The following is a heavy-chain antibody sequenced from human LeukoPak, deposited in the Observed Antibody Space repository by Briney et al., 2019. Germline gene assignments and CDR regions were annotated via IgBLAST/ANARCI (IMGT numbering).Heavy chain of an antibody. CDR2: IKKDGSEK. D-gene: IGHD5-18*01. J-gene: IGHJ4*02. CDR1: GFTFSSYW. CDR3: ARHLSGVTGYTYGRGIDY. V-gene: IGHV3-7*01. Sequence: GGSLRLSCAASGFTFSSYWMSWVRLAPGKGLEWVANIKKDGSEKYYVDSVKGRFTISRDNAKTSLYLQMNSLRAEDTAVYYCARHLSGVTGYTYGRGIDYWGQGTLVTVSS.